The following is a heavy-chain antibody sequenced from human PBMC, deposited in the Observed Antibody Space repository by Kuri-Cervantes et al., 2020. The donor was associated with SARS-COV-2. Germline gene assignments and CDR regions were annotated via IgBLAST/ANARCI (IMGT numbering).Heavy chain of an antibody. Sequence: GGSLRLSCAASGFTFSSYAMHWVRQAPGKGLEWVAVISYDGSNKYYADSVKGRFTISRDNSKNTLYLQMNSLRSEDTAVYYCATKGSIAALDYYFDYWGQGTLVTVSS. CDR2: ISYDGSNK. D-gene: IGHD6-6*01. V-gene: IGHV3-30*01. CDR3: ATKGSIAALDYYFDY. J-gene: IGHJ4*02. CDR1: GFTFSSYA.